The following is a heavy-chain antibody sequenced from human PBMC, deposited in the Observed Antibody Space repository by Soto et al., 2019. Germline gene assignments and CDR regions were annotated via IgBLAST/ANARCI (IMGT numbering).Heavy chain of an antibody. CDR1: GYTFTSYD. Sequence: ASVKVSCKASGYTFTSYDINWVRQATGQGLEWMGWMNPNSGNTGYAQKFQGRVTMTRNTSISTAYMELSSLRSEDPAVYYCARGRAYYDFWSGYYTRGHEDYWGQGTLVTVSS. D-gene: IGHD3-3*01. V-gene: IGHV1-8*01. J-gene: IGHJ4*02. CDR2: MNPNSGNT. CDR3: ARGRAYYDFWSGYYTRGHEDY.